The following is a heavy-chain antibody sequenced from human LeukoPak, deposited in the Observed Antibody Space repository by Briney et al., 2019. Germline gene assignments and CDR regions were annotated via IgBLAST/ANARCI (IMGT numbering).Heavy chain of an antibody. Sequence: ASVKVSCTSSVYTFTSYYMHRLRQAPGQGLEWMGIINPSGGSTNYAQKFQGRVTMTRDTSTSTVYMELSSLRSEDTAVYYCARETSTDCFHYWGQGTLVTVSS. J-gene: IGHJ4*02. D-gene: IGHD4-17*01. CDR1: VYTFTSYY. CDR2: INPSGGST. V-gene: IGHV1-46*01. CDR3: ARETSTDCFHY.